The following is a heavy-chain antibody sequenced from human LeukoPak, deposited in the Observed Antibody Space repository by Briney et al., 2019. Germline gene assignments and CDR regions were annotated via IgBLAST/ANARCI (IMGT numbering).Heavy chain of an antibody. Sequence: GGSLRLSCEVSGYTFSNFAVNWVRQAPGKGLEWVAVISKDGTYNYFSDSVKGRFTVSRDNSKNTAYLQMNSLRSEDTAMYYFTKDDGPYSLTPSSVGLFDSGGPGPLVTVSS. CDR1: GYTFSNFA. CDR2: ISKDGTYN. D-gene: IGHD4-11*01. J-gene: IGHJ4*02. V-gene: IGHV3-30*04. CDR3: TKDDGPYSLTPSSVGLFDS.